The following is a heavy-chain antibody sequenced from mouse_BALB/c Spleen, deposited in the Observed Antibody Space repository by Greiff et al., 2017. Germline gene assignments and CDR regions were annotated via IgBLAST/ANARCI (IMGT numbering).Heavy chain of an antibody. D-gene: IGHD1-1*01. CDR3: ASGDGSAFYAMDY. J-gene: IGHJ4*01. CDR2: IDPANGNT. CDR1: GFNIKDTY. Sequence: VQLQQSGAELVKPGASVKLSCTASGFNIKDTYMHWVQQRPEQGLEWIGRIDPANGNTKYDPKFQGKATITADTSSNTAYLQLSSLTSEDTAVYYCASGDGSAFYAMDYWGQGTSVTVSS. V-gene: IGHV14-3*02.